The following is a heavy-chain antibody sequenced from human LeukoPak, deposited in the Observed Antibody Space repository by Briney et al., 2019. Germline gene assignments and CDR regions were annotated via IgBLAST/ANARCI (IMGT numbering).Heavy chain of an antibody. D-gene: IGHD2-2*01. CDR1: GFTFSSYA. J-gene: IGHJ6*02. Sequence: PGGSLRLSCAASGFTFSSYAMHWVRQAPGKGLEWVAVISYDGSNKYYADSVKGRFTISRDNSKNTLYLQMNSLRAEDTAVYYCARIRSYQHTSMGGYYGMDVWGQGTTVTVSS. V-gene: IGHV3-30-3*01. CDR3: ARIRSYQHTSMGGYYGMDV. CDR2: ISYDGSNK.